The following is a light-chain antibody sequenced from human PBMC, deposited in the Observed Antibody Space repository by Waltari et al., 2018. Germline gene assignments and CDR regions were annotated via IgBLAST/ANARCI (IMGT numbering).Light chain of an antibody. J-gene: IGLJ3*02. CDR3: QAWDSSTGV. Sequence: SYDLTQPPSVSVSPGPTGTITCSGDKLGDKYVSWYQQKSGQSPALVIYQDNKRPSGIPERFSGSNSGNTATLTISGTQAMDEADYYCQAWDSSTGVFGGGTKLTVL. V-gene: IGLV3-1*01. CDR1: KLGDKY. CDR2: QDN.